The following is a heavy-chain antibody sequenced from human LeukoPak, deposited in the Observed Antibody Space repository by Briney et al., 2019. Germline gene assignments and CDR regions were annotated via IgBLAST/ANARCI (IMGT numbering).Heavy chain of an antibody. V-gene: IGHV3-74*01. CDR3: ARDLMDYDVSTGLHHYYMDV. Sequence: GGSLRLSCVASGFTFSSYWMHWVRQDPRKGLVWVSRINGDGSNINYADSVRGRFTISRDNAKNTLYLQMNTLRVEDTAVYYCARDLMDYDVSTGLHHYYMDVWGQGTTVTVSS. J-gene: IGHJ6*02. CDR1: GFTFSSYW. CDR2: INGDGSNI. D-gene: IGHD3-9*01.